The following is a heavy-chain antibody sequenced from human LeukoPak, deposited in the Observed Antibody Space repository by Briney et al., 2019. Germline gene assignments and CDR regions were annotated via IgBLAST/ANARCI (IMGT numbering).Heavy chain of an antibody. CDR1: GYTFTGYY. CDR2: INPNSGGT. V-gene: IGHV1-2*02. D-gene: IGHD3-22*01. CDR3: ARDLYYDSSGYYYYYYYMDV. J-gene: IGHJ6*03. Sequence: ASVKVSCKASGYTFTGYYMHWVRQAPGQGLEWMGWINPNSGGTNYAQKFQGRVTMTRDTSISTAYMELSRLRSDDTAVYYCARDLYYDSSGYYYYYYYMDVWGRGTTVTVSS.